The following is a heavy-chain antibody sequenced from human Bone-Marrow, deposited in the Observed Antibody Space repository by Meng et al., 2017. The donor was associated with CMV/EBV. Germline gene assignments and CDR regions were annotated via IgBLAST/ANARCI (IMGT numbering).Heavy chain of an antibody. V-gene: IGHV1-18*01. CDR1: GYTFINFG. J-gene: IGHJ3*02. CDR2: ISTYNGNT. Sequence: ASVKVSCKASGYTFINFGFSWVRQVPGQGLQWMGWISTYNGNTNYAQRLQGRVTLTTDTSTSTAYMELRSLRSDDTAVYYCARDRDAFDIWGQGTMVTVSS. CDR3: ARDRDAFDI.